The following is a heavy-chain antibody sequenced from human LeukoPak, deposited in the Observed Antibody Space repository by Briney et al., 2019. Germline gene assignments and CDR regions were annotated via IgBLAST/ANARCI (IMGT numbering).Heavy chain of an antibody. V-gene: IGHV3-53*01. Sequence: PGGPLRVSCRVSGFTVSRSYMTWVRQAPGKGQEWVSVIYSGGSTSYADSVKGRFTISRDNSKNTLYLQMNSLRAEDTAVYYCARADYAYFDYWGQGTLVTVSS. CDR1: GFTVSRSY. J-gene: IGHJ4*02. CDR2: IYSGGST. CDR3: ARADYAYFDY. D-gene: IGHD4-17*01.